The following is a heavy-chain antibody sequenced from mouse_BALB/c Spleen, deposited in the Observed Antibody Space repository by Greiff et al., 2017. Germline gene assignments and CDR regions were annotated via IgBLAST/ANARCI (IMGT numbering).Heavy chain of an antibody. J-gene: IGHJ1*01. CDR3: AREWVDGYGSYWYFDV. V-gene: IGHV1S137*01. Sequence: QVQLKQSGAELVRPGVSVKISCKGSGYTFTDYAMHWVKQSHAKSLEWIGVISTYYGDASYNQKFKGKATMTVDKSSSTAYMELARLTSEDSAIYYCAREWVDGYGSYWYFDVWGAGTTVTVSS. CDR1: GYTFTDYA. D-gene: IGHD2-2*01. CDR2: ISTYYGDA.